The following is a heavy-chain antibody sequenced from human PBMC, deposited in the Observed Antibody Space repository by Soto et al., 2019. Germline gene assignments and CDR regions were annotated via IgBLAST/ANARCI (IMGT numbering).Heavy chain of an antibody. V-gene: IGHV4-59*08. CDR1: GGSISSYY. J-gene: IGHJ6*03. Sequence: SETLSLTCTVYGGSISSYYWSWIRQPPGKGLEWIGYIYYSGSTNYNPSLKSRVTISVDTSKNQFSLKLSSVTAADTAVYYCARGYCTNGVCRRHYYYMDVWGKGTTVTRLL. D-gene: IGHD2-8*01. CDR3: ARGYCTNGVCRRHYYYMDV. CDR2: IYYSGST.